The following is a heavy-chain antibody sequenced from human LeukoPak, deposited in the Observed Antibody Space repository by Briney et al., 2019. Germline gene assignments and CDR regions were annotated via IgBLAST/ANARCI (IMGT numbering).Heavy chain of an antibody. CDR3: AREAYYDFWSGYYPYNWNDGAFDY. CDR1: GFTFSSYW. J-gene: IGHJ4*02. Sequence: GGSLRLSCAASGFTFSSYWMSWVRQAPGKGLEWVANIKQDGREKYYVDSVKGRFTISRDNAKNSLYLQMNSLRAEDTAVYYCAREAYYDFWSGYYPYNWNDGAFDYWGQGTLVTVSS. V-gene: IGHV3-7*05. CDR2: IKQDGREK. D-gene: IGHD3-3*01.